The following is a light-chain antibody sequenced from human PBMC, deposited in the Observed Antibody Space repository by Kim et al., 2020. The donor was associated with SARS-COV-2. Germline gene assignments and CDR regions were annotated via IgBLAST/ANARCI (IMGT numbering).Light chain of an antibody. V-gene: IGKV2-30*01. Sequence: PASISCRSGQRLAYSDGNCYLHWLLLRPGLSPRRLIYKVSKRDSGVPDRFSGSGSGTDVALQISRVEAEDVGVYYCMQGTLWPFTFGPGTKVDIK. CDR3: MQGTLWPFT. J-gene: IGKJ3*01. CDR2: KVS. CDR1: QRLAYSDGNCY.